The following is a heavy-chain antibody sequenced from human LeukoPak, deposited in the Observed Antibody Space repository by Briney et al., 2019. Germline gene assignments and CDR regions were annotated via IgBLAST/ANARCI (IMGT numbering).Heavy chain of an antibody. D-gene: IGHD5-18*01. V-gene: IGHV4-34*01. Sequence: SETLSLTCAVYGGSFSDYYWGWIRQPPGKGLEWIGEIDPSGSTNYSPSLKSRVTISVDTSKHQFSLKLSSVAAADTAVYFCVRVGYSYVINDWSRTGLGAYPTKYYYHMDVWDKGATVTVSS. CDR1: GGSFSDYY. J-gene: IGHJ6*03. CDR2: IDPSGST. CDR3: VRVGYSYVINDWSRTGLGAYPTKYYYHMDV.